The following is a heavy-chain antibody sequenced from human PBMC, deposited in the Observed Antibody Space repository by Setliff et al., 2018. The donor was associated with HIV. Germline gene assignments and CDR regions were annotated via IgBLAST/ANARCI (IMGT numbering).Heavy chain of an antibody. D-gene: IGHD6-13*01. J-gene: IGHJ4*02. CDR2: VYYGGIT. V-gene: IGHV4-59*01. CDR1: GVATDSNY. CDR3: ARGIRTAAAPTFDH. Sequence: SETLSLTCTVSGVATDSNYWTWIRQSPGKGLEWIGYVYYGGITNYSPSLKSRVSISIDTSKNQFYLNLGSVTTADTAVYSCARGIRTAAAPTFDHWGQGALVTVSS.